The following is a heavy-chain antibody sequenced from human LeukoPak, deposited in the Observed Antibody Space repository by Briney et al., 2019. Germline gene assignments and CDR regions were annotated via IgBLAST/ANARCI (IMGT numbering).Heavy chain of an antibody. Sequence: GGSLRLSCVASGFTFSSYSMNWVRQAPGKGLEWVSSISSSSSYIYYADSVKGRFTISRDNAKNSLYLQMNSLRAEDTAVYYCARVAPDYYDSSGLFFDYWGQGTLVTVSS. J-gene: IGHJ4*02. CDR3: ARVAPDYYDSSGLFFDY. V-gene: IGHV3-21*01. D-gene: IGHD3-22*01. CDR2: ISSSSSYI. CDR1: GFTFSSYS.